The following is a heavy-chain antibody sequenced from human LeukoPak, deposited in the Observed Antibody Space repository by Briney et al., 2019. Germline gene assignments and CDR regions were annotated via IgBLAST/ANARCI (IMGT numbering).Heavy chain of an antibody. CDR1: GFTFSNAW. Sequence: KAGGSLRLSCAASGFTFSNAWMSWVRQAPGKGLEWVGRIKSKTDGGTTDYAAPVKGRFTISRDDSKNTLYLQMNSLKTEDTAVYYCTTDPVGATTSGAFDIWGQGTMVTVSS. CDR2: IKSKTDGGTT. V-gene: IGHV3-15*01. D-gene: IGHD1-26*01. J-gene: IGHJ3*02. CDR3: TTDPVGATTSGAFDI.